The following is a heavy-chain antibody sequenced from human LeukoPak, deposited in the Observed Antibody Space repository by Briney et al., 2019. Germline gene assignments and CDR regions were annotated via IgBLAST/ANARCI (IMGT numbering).Heavy chain of an antibody. J-gene: IGHJ1*01. Sequence: SETLPLTCAVYGGSFSGYYWSWIRQPPGKGLEWIGEINHSGSTNYNPSLKSRVTISVDTSKNQFSLKLSSVTAADTAVYYCATSGRIAAAGLKHWGQGTLVTVSS. D-gene: IGHD6-13*01. CDR2: INHSGST. CDR3: ATSGRIAAAGLKH. V-gene: IGHV4-34*01. CDR1: GGSFSGYY.